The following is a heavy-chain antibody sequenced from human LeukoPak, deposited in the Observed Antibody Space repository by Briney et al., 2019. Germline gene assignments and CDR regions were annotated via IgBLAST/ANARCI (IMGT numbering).Heavy chain of an antibody. CDR3: ARKKMVRTLDV. CDR1: GGSFSGYY. CDR2: INHSGST. V-gene: IGHV4-34*01. Sequence: SETLSLTCAVYGGSFSGYYWSWIRQPPGKGLEWIGEINHSGSTNYNPSLKSRVTISVDTSKNQFSLKLSSVTAADTAVYYCARKKMVRTLDVWGKGTTVTVSS. J-gene: IGHJ6*04. D-gene: IGHD3-10*01.